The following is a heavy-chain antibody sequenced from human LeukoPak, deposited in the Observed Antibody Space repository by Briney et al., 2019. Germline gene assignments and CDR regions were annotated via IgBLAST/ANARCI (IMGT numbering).Heavy chain of an antibody. J-gene: IGHJ4*02. CDR1: GGSISSGDYY. Sequence: SETLSLTCTVSGGSISSGDYYWSWIRQPPGKGLEWIGRIYTSGSTNYNPSLKSRVTISVDTSKNQFSLKLSSVTAADTAVYYCARVSSSLYLGYWGQGTLVTVSS. CDR2: IYTSGST. CDR3: ARVSSSLYLGY. D-gene: IGHD6-13*01. V-gene: IGHV4-61*02.